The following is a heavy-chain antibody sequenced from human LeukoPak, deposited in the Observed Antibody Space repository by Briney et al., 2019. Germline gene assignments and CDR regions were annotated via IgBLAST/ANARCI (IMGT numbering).Heavy chain of an antibody. CDR2: IIPIFGTA. J-gene: IGHJ4*02. D-gene: IGHD5-12*01. V-gene: IGHV1-69*01. CDR1: GGTFSSYA. Sequence: SVKVSCKASGGTFSSYAISWVRQAPGQGLEWMGGIIPIFGTANYAQKFQGRVTITADESTSTAYMELSSLRSEDTAVYYCALGDSGYDLNHDYWGQGTLVTVSS. CDR3: ALGDSGYDLNHDY.